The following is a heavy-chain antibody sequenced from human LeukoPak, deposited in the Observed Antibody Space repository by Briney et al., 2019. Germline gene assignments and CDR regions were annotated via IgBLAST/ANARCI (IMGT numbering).Heavy chain of an antibody. D-gene: IGHD5-12*01. CDR2: INHSGST. Sequence: PSETLSLTCTVSGGSISSYYWSWIRQPPGKGLEWIGEINHSGSTNYNPSLKSRVTISVDTSKNQFSLKLSSVTAADTAVYYCARPPYGGYDYDGPPRPAENDVFDIGGKGKMFPVS. CDR1: GGSISSYY. V-gene: IGHV4-34*01. CDR3: ARPPYGGYDYDGPPRPAENDVFDI. J-gene: IGHJ3*02.